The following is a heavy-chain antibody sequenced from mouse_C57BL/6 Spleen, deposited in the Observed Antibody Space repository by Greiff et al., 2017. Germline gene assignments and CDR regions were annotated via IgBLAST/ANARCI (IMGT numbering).Heavy chain of an antibody. CDR2: ISYDGSN. D-gene: IGHD3-3*01. J-gene: IGHJ1*03. CDR3: ARDRGPRWYCDV. Sequence: EVKLMESGPGLVKPSQSLSLTCSVTGYSITSGYYWNWIRPFPGNKLEWMGFISYDGSNNYTPSLKNRIPLTRDTSKNQFFLKLKSVTTEDTATYYCARDRGPRWYCDVWGTGTTVTVSS. V-gene: IGHV3-6*01. CDR1: GYSITSGYY.